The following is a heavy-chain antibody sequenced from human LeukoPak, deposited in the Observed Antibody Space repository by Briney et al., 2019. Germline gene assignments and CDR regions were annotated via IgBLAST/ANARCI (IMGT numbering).Heavy chain of an antibody. CDR3: ARGPPLRYCSSTSCSYYYYYYGMDV. Sequence: ASVKVSCKASGGTFSSYAISWVRQAPGQGLGWMGGIIPIFGTANYAQKFQGRVTITADKSTSTAYMELSSLSSEDTAVYYCARGPPLRYCSSTSCSYYYYYYGMDVWGKGTTVTVSS. V-gene: IGHV1-69*06. CDR2: IIPIFGTA. CDR1: GGTFSSYA. J-gene: IGHJ6*04. D-gene: IGHD2-2*01.